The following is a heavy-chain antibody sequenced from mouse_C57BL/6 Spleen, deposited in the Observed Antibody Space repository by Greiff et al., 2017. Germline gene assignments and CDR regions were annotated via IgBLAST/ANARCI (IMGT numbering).Heavy chain of an antibody. CDR2: IDPENGDT. V-gene: IGHV14-4*01. D-gene: IGHD1-1*01. CDR1: GFNIKDDY. J-gene: IGHJ3*01. Sequence: EVQLQQSGAELVRPGASVKLSCTASGFNIKDDYMHWVKQRPEQGLEWIGWIDPENGDTEYASKFQGKATITADTSSNTAYLQLSSLTSEDTAVYYCTTVVATRFAYWGQGTLVTVSA. CDR3: TTVVATRFAY.